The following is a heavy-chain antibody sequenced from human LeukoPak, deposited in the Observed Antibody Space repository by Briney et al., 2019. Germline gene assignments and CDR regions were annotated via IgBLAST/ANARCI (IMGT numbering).Heavy chain of an antibody. V-gene: IGHV5-51*01. D-gene: IGHD6-19*01. CDR2: IYPGDSDT. CDR1: GYIFTSHW. CDR3: ARGDNSGWYFDY. J-gene: IGHJ4*02. Sequence: GASLQISCKASGYIFTSHWIGWVRQLPGKGLEWMGIIYPGDSDTRYSPSFQGQVTISADKSISTAYLQWSTLQAPDTAMYYCARGDNSGWYFDYWGQGTLVTVPS.